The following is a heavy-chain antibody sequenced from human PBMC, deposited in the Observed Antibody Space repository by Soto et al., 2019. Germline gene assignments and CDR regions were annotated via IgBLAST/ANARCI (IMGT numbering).Heavy chain of an antibody. V-gene: IGHV3-48*03. Sequence: EVQLVESGGGLVQPGGSLRLSCAASGFTFSSYEMNWVRQAPGKGLEWVSYISSSGSTIYYADSVKGRFTISRDNAKNSLYLQMNSLRAEDTAVYYCARDFRPRSGSYAEFFDYWGQGTLVTVSS. J-gene: IGHJ4*02. D-gene: IGHD1-26*01. CDR3: ARDFRPRSGSYAEFFDY. CDR2: ISSSGSTI. CDR1: GFTFSSYE.